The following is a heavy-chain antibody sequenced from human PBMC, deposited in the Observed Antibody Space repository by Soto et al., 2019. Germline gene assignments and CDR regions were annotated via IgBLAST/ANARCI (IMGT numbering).Heavy chain of an antibody. D-gene: IGHD6-13*01. CDR2: IIPIFGTA. Sequence: GASVKVSCKASGGTFSSYAISWVRQAPGQGLEWMGGIIPIFGTANYAQKFQGRVTITADESTSTAYMELSSLRSEDTAVYYCARTPAAGTWYYYGMDVWGQGTTVTVS. CDR3: ARTPAAGTWYYYGMDV. V-gene: IGHV1-69*13. J-gene: IGHJ6*02. CDR1: GGTFSSYA.